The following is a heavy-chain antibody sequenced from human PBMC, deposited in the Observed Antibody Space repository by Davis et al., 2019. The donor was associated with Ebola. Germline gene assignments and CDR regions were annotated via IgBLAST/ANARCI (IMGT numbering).Heavy chain of an antibody. CDR2: IYYSGST. V-gene: IGHV4-59*01. Sequence: MPSETLSLTCTVSGGSISSYYWSWIRQPPGKGLEWIGYIYYSGSTNYNPSLKSRVTISVDTSKNQFSLKLSSVTAADTAVYYCARDRWGYVGAIDYWGQGTLVTVSS. CDR1: GGSISSYY. J-gene: IGHJ4*02. D-gene: IGHD3-10*02. CDR3: ARDRWGYVGAIDY.